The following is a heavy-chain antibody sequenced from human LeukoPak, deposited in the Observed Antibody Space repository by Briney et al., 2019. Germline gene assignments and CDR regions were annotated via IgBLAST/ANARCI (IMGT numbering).Heavy chain of an antibody. V-gene: IGHV1-18*01. D-gene: IGHD2-21*02. CDR2: ISAYNGNT. CDR3: ARDLGAYCGGDCQYPFDY. CDR1: GYTFTSYG. Sequence: ASVKVSCKASGYTFTSYGISWVRQAPGQGLEGMGWISAYNGNTNYAQKLQGRVTMTTDTSTSTAYMELRSLRSDDTAVYYCARDLGAYCGGDCQYPFDYWGQGTLVTVSS. J-gene: IGHJ4*02.